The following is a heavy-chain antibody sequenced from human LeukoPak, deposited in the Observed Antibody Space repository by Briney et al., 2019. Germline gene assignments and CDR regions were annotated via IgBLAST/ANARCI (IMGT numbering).Heavy chain of an antibody. D-gene: IGHD3-22*01. CDR1: GFTFSSYW. CDR3: ARAPSEIGGYYPEYFRH. Sequence: GGSLRLSSAASGFTFSSYWIHWVRQAPGKGLVWVSRIKSDGSTNYADSVKGRFTISRDNAKNTVSLQMNSLRAEDTGVYYCARAPSEIGGYYPEYFRHWGQGTLVTVSS. CDR2: IKSDGST. J-gene: IGHJ1*01. V-gene: IGHV3-74*01.